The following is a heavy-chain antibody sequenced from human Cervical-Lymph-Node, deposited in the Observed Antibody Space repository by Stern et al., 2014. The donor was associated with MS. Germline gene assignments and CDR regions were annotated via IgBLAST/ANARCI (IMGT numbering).Heavy chain of an antibody. CDR1: GTPFSSSG. CDR3: AREHRDASSYEH. CDR2: IVPVLTTP. V-gene: IGHV1-69*01. Sequence: QVQLVQSGAEVKQPGSSAKVSCKVSGTPFSSSGISWVRQAPGQGLVWMGGIVPVLTTPNYAQKFQDRVAITAEEYTSTVYMELSNLRSGDTAVYYCAREHRDASSYEHWGQGTLVTVSS. J-gene: IGHJ4*02. D-gene: IGHD5-24*01.